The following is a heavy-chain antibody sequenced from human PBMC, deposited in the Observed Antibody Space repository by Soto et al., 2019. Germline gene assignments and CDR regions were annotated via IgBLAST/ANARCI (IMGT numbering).Heavy chain of an antibody. Sequence: SETLSLTCAVYGGSFSGYYWSWIRQPPGKGLEWIGEINHSGSTNYNPSLKSRVTISVDTSKNQFSLKLSSVTAADTAVYYCARGYRRVVAATLRRPNCYYMDVWGKGTTVTVSS. V-gene: IGHV4-34*01. CDR1: GGSFSGYY. CDR2: INHSGST. CDR3: ARGYRRVVAATLRRPNCYYMDV. D-gene: IGHD2-15*01. J-gene: IGHJ6*03.